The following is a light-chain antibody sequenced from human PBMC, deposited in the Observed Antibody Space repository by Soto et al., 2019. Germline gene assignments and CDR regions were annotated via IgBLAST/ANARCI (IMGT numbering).Light chain of an antibody. J-gene: IGLJ2*01. CDR3: SSYTSASALAI. CDR1: SSDVGGYNY. V-gene: IGLV2-14*01. CDR2: EVS. Sequence: QSALTQPASVSGSPGQSITISCTGTSSDVGGYNYVSWYQHHPGKAPKVMIYEVSNRPSGISNRFSGSKSGNTASLTISGLQVEDEAHYFCSSYTSASALAIFGGGTKLTVL.